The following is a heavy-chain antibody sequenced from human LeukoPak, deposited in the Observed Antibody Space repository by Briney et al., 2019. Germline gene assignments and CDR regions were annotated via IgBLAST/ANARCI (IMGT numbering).Heavy chain of an antibody. CDR1: GGSISSTNW. CDR2: ISLSGVT. Sequence: KPSETLSLTCGVSGGSISSTNWWSWVRQPPGQGLEWIGEISLSGVTNYNPSLKSRVTMSLDRSKNHLSLTLTSVTAAETAVYYCSRESGSFSPFGYWGQGTLVTVSS. J-gene: IGHJ4*02. V-gene: IGHV4-4*02. D-gene: IGHD1-26*01. CDR3: SRESGSFSPFGY.